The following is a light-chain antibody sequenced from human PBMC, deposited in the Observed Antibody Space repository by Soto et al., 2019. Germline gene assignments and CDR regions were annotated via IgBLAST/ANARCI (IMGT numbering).Light chain of an antibody. J-gene: IGLJ1*01. V-gene: IGLV1-44*01. CDR1: SSNIGSNT. CDR2: SNN. CDR3: AAWDASLNGYV. Sequence: QSVLTQPPSASGTPGQRVTICCYGSSSNIGSNTVNWYQQLPGTAPKLLIYSNNQRPSGVPDRFSGSKSGTSASLAISGLQSEDEADYYCAAWDASLNGYVFGTGTKLTVL.